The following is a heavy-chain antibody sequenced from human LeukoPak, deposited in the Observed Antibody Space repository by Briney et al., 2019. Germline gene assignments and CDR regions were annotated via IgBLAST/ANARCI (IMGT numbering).Heavy chain of an antibody. Sequence: GGSLRLSCAASGFTFSSYTMNWVRQPPGKGLEWVSNIGTSSTTIYYADSVKGRFTISRDNAKNSLYLQMNSLRADDTAVYYCARSDSIGYHFFDYWGQGTLVTVSS. V-gene: IGHV3-48*01. D-gene: IGHD3-22*01. CDR3: ARSDSIGYHFFDY. CDR2: IGTSSTTI. J-gene: IGHJ4*02. CDR1: GFTFSSYT.